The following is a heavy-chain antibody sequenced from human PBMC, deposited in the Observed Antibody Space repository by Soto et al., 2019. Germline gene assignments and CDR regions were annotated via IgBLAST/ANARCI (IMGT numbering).Heavy chain of an antibody. Sequence: EVELLESGGGLIHPWESLRLSCAASGFSFSSYAMIWVRQAPGKGLEWVSVMSASGGTSYFADSVKGRFSMSRDNSKNMFYLEMNSLRAEDTAIYFCAKGSIQYSASIDYWGQGTLVSVSS. CDR3: AKGSIQYSASIDY. CDR1: GFSFSSYA. D-gene: IGHD5-12*01. V-gene: IGHV3-23*01. CDR2: MSASGGTS. J-gene: IGHJ4*02.